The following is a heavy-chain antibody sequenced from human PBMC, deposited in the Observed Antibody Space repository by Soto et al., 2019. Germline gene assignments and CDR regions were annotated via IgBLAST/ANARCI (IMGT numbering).Heavy chain of an antibody. CDR2: ISSSSSVI. V-gene: IGHV3-48*01. Sequence: EVQLVESGGGLVQPGGSLRLSCATSGFILSDCAMNWVRQAPGKGLEGVSYISSSSSVIDYADSVKGRFTVSRDNARNSLYLQMNSLRAEATAVYYCARDLSWGSNWYYYMDVWGKGTTVTVSS. CDR1: GFILSDCA. CDR3: ARDLSWGSNWYYYMDV. D-gene: IGHD7-27*01. J-gene: IGHJ6*03.